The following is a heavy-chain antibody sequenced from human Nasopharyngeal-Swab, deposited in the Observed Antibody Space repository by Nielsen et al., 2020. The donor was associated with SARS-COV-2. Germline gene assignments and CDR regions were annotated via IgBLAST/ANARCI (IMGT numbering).Heavy chain of an antibody. D-gene: IGHD3-22*01. CDR2: IVVGSGNT. V-gene: IGHV1-58*01. CDR3: AARYYYDSSGYPSDY. J-gene: IGHJ4*02. Sequence: SAQVSCKASGFIFTSSAVLWVRQAPGNRLEGIGWIVVGSGNTKYAEKFQERVTITTDMYTRTAYKELSSLIAEDTAEYYCAARYYYDSSGYPSDYWGQGTLVTVSS. CDR1: GFIFTSSA.